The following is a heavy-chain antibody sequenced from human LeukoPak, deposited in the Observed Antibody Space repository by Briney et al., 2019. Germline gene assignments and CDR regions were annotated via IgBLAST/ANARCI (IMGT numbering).Heavy chain of an antibody. CDR2: ISGSGGST. V-gene: IGHV3-23*01. CDR1: GFTFSSYG. Sequence: GGSLRLSCAASGFTFSSYGMSWVRQAPGKGLEWVSAISGSGGSTYYADSVKGRFTISRDNSKNTLYLQMNSLRAEDTAVYYCAKEGDGYDWGDYFDYWGQGTLVTVSS. CDR3: AKEGDGYDWGDYFDY. J-gene: IGHJ4*02. D-gene: IGHD5-24*01.